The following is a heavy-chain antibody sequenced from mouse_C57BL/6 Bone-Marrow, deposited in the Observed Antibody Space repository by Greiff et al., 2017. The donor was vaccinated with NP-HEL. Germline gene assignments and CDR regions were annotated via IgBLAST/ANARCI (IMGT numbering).Heavy chain of an antibody. CDR1: GYAFSSYW. J-gene: IGHJ3*01. CDR2: IYPGDGDT. V-gene: IGHV1-80*01. CDR3: ARRGYYSNYLNWENAY. Sequence: QVHVKQSGAELVKPGASVKISCKASGYAFSSYWMNWVKQRPGKGLEWIGQIYPGDGDTNYNGKFKGKATLTADKSSSTAYMQLSSLTYEDSAVYYCARRGYYSNYLNWENAYWGQGTLVTVSA. D-gene: IGHD2-5*01.